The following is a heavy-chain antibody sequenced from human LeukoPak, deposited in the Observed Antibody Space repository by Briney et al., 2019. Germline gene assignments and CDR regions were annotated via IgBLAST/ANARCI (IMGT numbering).Heavy chain of an antibody. CDR1: GYSINSDYY. D-gene: IGHD2-2*03. CDR3: ARLDGYCTSISCLNWIDP. Sequence: PSETLSLTCTVSGYSINSDYYWGWIRQSPGKGLEWIGNFYRSGNTYYNPSLKSRVTISVDTSKNQFSLKLSSVTAADTAVYYCARLDGYCTSISCLNWIDPWGQGTLVTVSS. V-gene: IGHV4-38-2*02. CDR2: FYRSGNT. J-gene: IGHJ5*02.